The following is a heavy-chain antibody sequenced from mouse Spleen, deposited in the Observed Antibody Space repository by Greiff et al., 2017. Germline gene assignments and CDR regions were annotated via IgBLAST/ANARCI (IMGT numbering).Heavy chain of an antibody. CDR2: ISSGGSYT. CDR1: GFPFSSYA. D-gene: IGHD1-1*01. Sequence: EVKLMESGGGLVKPGGSLKLSCAASGFPFSSYAMSWVRQTPEKRLEWVATISSGGSYTYYPDSVKGRFTISRDNAKNTLYQQMSSLRSEDTAMYYCARHGTVVEYWYFDVWGAGTTVTVSS. CDR3: ARHGTVVEYWYFDV. V-gene: IGHV5-9-3*01. J-gene: IGHJ1*01.